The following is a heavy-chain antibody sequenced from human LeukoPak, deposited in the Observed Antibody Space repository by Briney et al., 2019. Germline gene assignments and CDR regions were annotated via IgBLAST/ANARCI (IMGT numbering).Heavy chain of an antibody. D-gene: IGHD3-10*01. CDR3: ARAYYYGSGSYGLDY. CDR2: IYSSGST. CDR1: GGSISSYY. V-gene: IGHV4-59*01. Sequence: SETLSLTCTVSGGSISSYYWSWIRQPPGKGLEWIGYIYSSGSTNYDPSLKSRLTISVDASKNQFSLKLTSVTAADTAVYYCARAYYYGSGSYGLDYWGQGTLVTVSS. J-gene: IGHJ4*02.